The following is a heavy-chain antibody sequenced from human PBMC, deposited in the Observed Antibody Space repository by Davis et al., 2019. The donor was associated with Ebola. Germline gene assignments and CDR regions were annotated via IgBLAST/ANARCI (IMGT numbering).Heavy chain of an antibody. Sequence: MPSETLSLTCAVYGGSFSGYYWSWIRQPPGKGLEWIGEINHSGSTNYNPSLKSRVTISVDTSKNQFSLKPSSVTAADTAVYYCARALGYCRFDPWGQGTLVTVSS. V-gene: IGHV4-34*01. D-gene: IGHD2-15*01. CDR1: GGSFSGYY. CDR2: INHSGST. CDR3: ARALGYCRFDP. J-gene: IGHJ5*02.